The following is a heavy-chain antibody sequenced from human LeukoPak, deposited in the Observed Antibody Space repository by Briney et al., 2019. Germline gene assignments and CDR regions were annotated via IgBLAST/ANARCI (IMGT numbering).Heavy chain of an antibody. Sequence: SGTLSLTCTVSGGSISSGSYYWSWIRQPAGKGLEWIGRIYTSGSTNYNPSLKSRVTISVDTSKNQFSLKLNSVTAADTAIYYCARVQNIVGATKTGFFDSWGQGTLVTVSS. J-gene: IGHJ4*02. D-gene: IGHD1-26*01. CDR2: IYTSGST. V-gene: IGHV4-61*02. CDR1: GGSISSGSYY. CDR3: ARVQNIVGATKTGFFDS.